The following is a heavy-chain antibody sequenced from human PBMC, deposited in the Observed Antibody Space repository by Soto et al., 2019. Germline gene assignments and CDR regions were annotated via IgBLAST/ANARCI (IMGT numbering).Heavy chain of an antibody. D-gene: IGHD6-19*01. CDR3: ATGYSSGWYNALGSGTDV. Sequence: QVQLVQSGAEVKKPGASVKVSCKASGYTFTSYGISWVRQAPGQGLEWMGWISAYNGNTNYAQKLQGRVTMTTDTSTSTAYMELRSLRSDDTAVYYCATGYSSGWYNALGSGTDVWGQGTTVTVSS. CDR1: GYTFTSYG. CDR2: ISAYNGNT. V-gene: IGHV1-18*01. J-gene: IGHJ6*02.